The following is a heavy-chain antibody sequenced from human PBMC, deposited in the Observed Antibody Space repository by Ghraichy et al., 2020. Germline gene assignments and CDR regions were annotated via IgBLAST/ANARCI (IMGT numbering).Heavy chain of an antibody. Sequence: ASVKVSCKTSGYTVTSYDINWDLEATVQRHEWMGWMNPNSGNTGYAQKFQGRVTMTRNTSISTAYMELSSLRSEDTAVYYCAREDDYGDYSYDYWGQGT. J-gene: IGHJ4*02. D-gene: IGHD4-17*01. V-gene: IGHV1-8*01. CDR2: MNPNSGNT. CDR3: AREDDYGDYSYDY. CDR1: GYTVTSYD.